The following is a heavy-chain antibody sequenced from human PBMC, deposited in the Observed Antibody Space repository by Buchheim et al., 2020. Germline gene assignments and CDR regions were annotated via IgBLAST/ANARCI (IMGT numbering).Heavy chain of an antibody. CDR1: GGSVSSGSYY. D-gene: IGHD3-22*01. CDR2: IYYSGST. V-gene: IGHV4-61*01. J-gene: IGHJ4*02. Sequence: QVQLQESGPGLVKPSETLSLTCTVSGGSVSSGSYYWSWIRQPPGKGLEWIGYIYYSGSTNYNPSLKSRVTISVDTSKNQFSLKLSSMTTANTAVYDCARVDYDSSGYLREALDYWGQGTL. CDR3: ARVDYDSSGYLREALDY.